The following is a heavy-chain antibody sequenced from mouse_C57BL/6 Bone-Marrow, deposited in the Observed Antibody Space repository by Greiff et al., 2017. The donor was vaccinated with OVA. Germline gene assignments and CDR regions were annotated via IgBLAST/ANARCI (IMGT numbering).Heavy chain of an antibody. CDR2: INSDGGST. CDR3: ARHLELTGGYAMDY. D-gene: IGHD4-1*01. J-gene: IGHJ4*01. CDR1: EYEFPSHD. Sequence: EVKLMESGGGLVQPGESLKLSCESNEYEFPSHDMSWVRKTPEKRLELVAAINSDGGSTYYPDTMERRFIISRDNTKKTLYLQMSSLRSEDTALYYCARHLELTGGYAMDYWGQGTSVTVSS. V-gene: IGHV5-2*01.